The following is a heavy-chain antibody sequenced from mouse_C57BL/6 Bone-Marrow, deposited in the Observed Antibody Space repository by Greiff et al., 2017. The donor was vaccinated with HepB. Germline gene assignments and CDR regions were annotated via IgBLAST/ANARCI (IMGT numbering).Heavy chain of an antibody. J-gene: IGHJ2*01. Sequence: QVHVKQSGAELARPGASVKLSCKASGYTFTSYGISWVKQRTGQGLEWIGEIYPRSGNTYYNEKFKGKATLTADKSSSTAYMELRSLTSEDSAVYFCARADYGSSEFDYWGQGTTLTVSS. CDR1: GYTFTSYG. D-gene: IGHD1-1*01. V-gene: IGHV1-81*01. CDR3: ARADYGSSEFDY. CDR2: IYPRSGNT.